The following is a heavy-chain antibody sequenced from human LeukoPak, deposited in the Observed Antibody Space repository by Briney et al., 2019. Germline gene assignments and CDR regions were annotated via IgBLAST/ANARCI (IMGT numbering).Heavy chain of an antibody. D-gene: IGHD3-3*01. Sequence: PGASVKVTCKASGYTFTSYALNWVRQPPAQGLEWMGWININTGNPTYDHGFPERLVSPLDNSFSTASLQLSSPQAADDAGFYCATTYDFWSGSPFGYWGQGTLVTFSS. CDR2: ININTGNP. CDR3: ATTYDFWSGSPFGY. J-gene: IGHJ4*02. CDR1: GYTFTSYA. V-gene: IGHV7-4-1*02.